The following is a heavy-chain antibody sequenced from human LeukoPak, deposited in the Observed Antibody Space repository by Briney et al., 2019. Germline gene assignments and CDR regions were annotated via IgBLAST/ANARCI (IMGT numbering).Heavy chain of an antibody. CDR3: AKDRGSGWSFDY. D-gene: IGHD6-19*01. CDR1: GFTFSSYE. V-gene: IGHV3-48*03. Sequence: GGSLRLSCAASGFTFSSYEMNWVRQAPGKGLEWVSYISSSGSTIYYADSVKGRFTISRDNSKNTLYLQMNSLRAEDTAVYYCAKDRGSGWSFDYWGQGTLVTVSS. J-gene: IGHJ4*02. CDR2: ISSSGSTI.